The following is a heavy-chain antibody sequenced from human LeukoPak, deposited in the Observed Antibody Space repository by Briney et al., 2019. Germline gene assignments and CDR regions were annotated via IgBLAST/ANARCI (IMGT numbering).Heavy chain of an antibody. D-gene: IGHD3-22*01. CDR1: GFTVSNKY. CDR2: IYSYGRT. J-gene: IGHJ3*02. CDR3: ARGLFLSGYLDAFDI. V-gene: IGHV3-53*01. Sequence: GGSLRLSCAASGFTVSNKYMTWVRQAPGKGLEWVSLIYSYGRTYYSDYVKGRCTISRDGSKNTLYLQMNSLRVEDTAVYYCARGLFLSGYLDAFDIWGQGTVVTVSS.